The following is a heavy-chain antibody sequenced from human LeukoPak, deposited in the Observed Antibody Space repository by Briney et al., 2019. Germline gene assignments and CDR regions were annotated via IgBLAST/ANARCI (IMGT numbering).Heavy chain of an antibody. Sequence: SETLSLTCAVSGDSISDSDWRTWVHQPPGKGLEWIGEIRHSGSTNYSPSLESRVTISIDKSKNQLSLKLSSVTAADTANYFCARAGIPWNPADCWGQGTLVIVSS. V-gene: IGHV4-4*02. CDR3: ARAGIPWNPADC. D-gene: IGHD1-14*01. CDR2: IRHSGST. CDR1: GDSISDSDW. J-gene: IGHJ4*02.